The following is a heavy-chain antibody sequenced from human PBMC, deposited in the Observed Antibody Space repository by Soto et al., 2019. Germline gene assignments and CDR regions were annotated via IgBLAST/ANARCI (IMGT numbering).Heavy chain of an antibody. CDR3: ARAAGIMTRGFHGMDV. J-gene: IGHJ6*02. D-gene: IGHD3-10*01. V-gene: IGHV3-48*03. CDR2: ISSSSATI. CDR1: GFACSSYE. Sequence: EVQLVESGGGLVQPGGSLRLSCTASGFACSSYEMNWVRQAPGKGPEWISYISSSSATIHYVDSVKGRFTISRDNAKNSVYLQMNSLRAEDSAIYYCARAAGIMTRGFHGMDVWGQGTTVTVSS.